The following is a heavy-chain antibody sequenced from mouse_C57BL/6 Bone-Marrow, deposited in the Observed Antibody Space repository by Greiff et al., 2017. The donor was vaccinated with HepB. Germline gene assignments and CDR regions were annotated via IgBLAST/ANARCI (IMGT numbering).Heavy chain of an antibody. CDR2: IDPSDSYT. J-gene: IGHJ4*01. Sequence: QVQLQQPGAELVRPGTSVKLSCKASGYTFTSYWMHWVKQRPGQGLEWIGVIDPSDSYTNYNQKFKGKATLTVDTSSSTAYMQLSSLTSEDSALYYCARWVVREAMDYWSRGTSVTVSS. CDR1: GYTFTSYW. D-gene: IGHD1-1*01. CDR3: ARWVVREAMDY. V-gene: IGHV1-59*01.